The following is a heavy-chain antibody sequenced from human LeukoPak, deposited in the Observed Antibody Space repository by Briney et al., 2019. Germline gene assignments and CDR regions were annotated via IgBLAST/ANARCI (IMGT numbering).Heavy chain of an antibody. Sequence: GESLKISCKGSGYSFTSYWIGWVRQMPGKGVEWMGIIYPGDSDTRYSPSFQGQVTISADKSISTAYLQWSSLKASDTAMYYCALTYYYDSSVVYFDYWGQGTLVTVSS. D-gene: IGHD3-22*01. V-gene: IGHV5-51*01. CDR3: ALTYYYDSSVVYFDY. CDR1: GYSFTSYW. CDR2: IYPGDSDT. J-gene: IGHJ4*02.